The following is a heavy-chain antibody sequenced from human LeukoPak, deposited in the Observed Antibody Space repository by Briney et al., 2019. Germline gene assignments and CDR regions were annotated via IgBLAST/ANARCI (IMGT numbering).Heavy chain of an antibody. V-gene: IGHV3-23*01. Sequence: GGSLRLSCAASGFTFSSYAMSWVRQAQGKGLEWVSAISGSGGSTYYADSVKGRFTISRDNSKNTLYLQMNSLRAEDTAVYYCAKRGNCSSTSCYGYYFDYWGQGTLVTVSS. J-gene: IGHJ4*02. CDR2: ISGSGGST. CDR3: AKRGNCSSTSCYGYYFDY. CDR1: GFTFSSYA. D-gene: IGHD2-2*01.